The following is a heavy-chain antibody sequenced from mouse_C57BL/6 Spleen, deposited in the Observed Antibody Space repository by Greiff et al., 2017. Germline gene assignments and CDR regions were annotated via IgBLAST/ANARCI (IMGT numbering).Heavy chain of an antibody. D-gene: IGHD1-1*01. CDR2: IDPSDSYT. CDR1: GYAFSSYW. CDR3: ARPNYYGSSYYFDY. Sequence: VQGVESGAELVKPGASVKISCKASGYAFSSYWMNWVKQRPGQGLEWIGEIDPSDSYTNYNQKFKGKATLTVDTSSRTAYMQLSSLTSEDSAVYYCARPNYYGSSYYFDYWGQGTTLTVSS. J-gene: IGHJ2*01. V-gene: IGHV1S126*01.